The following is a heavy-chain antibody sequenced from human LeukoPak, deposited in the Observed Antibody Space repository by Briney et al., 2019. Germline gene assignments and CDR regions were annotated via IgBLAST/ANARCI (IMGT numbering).Heavy chain of an antibody. CDR3: TTVPYYYDNSGYYHGVFDY. J-gene: IGHJ4*02. V-gene: IGHV3-15*01. CDR1: GFTFSNAW. CDR2: IKSKTDGGTT. Sequence: GGSLRLSCAASGFTFSNAWMSWVRQAPGKGLEWVGRIKSKTDGGTTDYAAPVKGRFTISKDDSKNTLYLQMNSLKTEDTAVYYCTTVPYYYDNSGYYHGVFDYWGQGTLVTVSS. D-gene: IGHD3-22*01.